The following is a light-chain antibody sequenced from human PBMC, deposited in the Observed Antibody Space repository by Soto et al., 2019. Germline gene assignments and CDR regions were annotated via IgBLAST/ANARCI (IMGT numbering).Light chain of an antibody. CDR1: SSDVGGYNY. V-gene: IGLV2-14*01. J-gene: IGLJ1*01. CDR3: SSYTGSSTLYV. CDR2: EVS. Sequence: HSVLTQPASVSGSPGQSITISCTGTSSDVGGYNYVSWYQQHPGKAPKLMIYEVSNRPSGVSNRFSGSKSGNTASLTISGLQAEDEADYYCSSYTGSSTLYVFGTGTKVTVL.